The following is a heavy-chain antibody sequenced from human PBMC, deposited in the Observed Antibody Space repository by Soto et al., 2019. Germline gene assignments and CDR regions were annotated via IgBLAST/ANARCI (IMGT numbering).Heavy chain of an antibody. CDR2: ITWNSVYT. D-gene: IGHD6-13*01. V-gene: IGHV3-9*01. CDR1: GFTFDDYA. J-gene: IGHJ4*02. CDR3: AKALYGSSSSPIDF. Sequence: EVQLVESGGGLVQPGRSLRLSCAASGFTFDDYAMHWVRQAPGKGLEWVSYITWNSVYTGYADSVKGRFTISRDNANNCLYLQMNSLKTEATAFYYCAKALYGSSSSPIDFWGQGTLVTVSS.